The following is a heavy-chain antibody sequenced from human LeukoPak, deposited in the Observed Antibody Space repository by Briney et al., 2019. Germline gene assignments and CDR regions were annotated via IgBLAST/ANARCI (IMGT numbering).Heavy chain of an antibody. Sequence: SGPTLVNPTQTLTLTCTFSGFSLTTSGVCVSWIRQPPGKALEWLARIDWDDDKYYSTSLKTRLTISKDTSKNQVVLTMTNMDPVDTATYYCARTIAARYYFDYWGQGTLVTVSS. J-gene: IGHJ4*02. CDR1: GFSLTTSGVC. D-gene: IGHD6-6*01. CDR2: IDWDDDK. V-gene: IGHV2-70*11. CDR3: ARTIAARYYFDY.